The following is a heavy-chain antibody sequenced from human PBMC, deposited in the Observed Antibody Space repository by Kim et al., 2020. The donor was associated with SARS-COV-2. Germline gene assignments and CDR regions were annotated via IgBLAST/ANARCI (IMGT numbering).Heavy chain of an antibody. CDR3: ARGRIVVVVAATSRYYFD. D-gene: IGHD2-15*01. CDR1: GGSFSGYY. CDR2: INHSGST. Sequence: SETLSLTCAVYGGSFSGYYWSWIRQPPGKGLEWIGEINHSGSTNYNPSLKSRVTISVDTSKNQFSLKLSSVTAADTAVYYCARGRIVVVVAATSRYYFD. V-gene: IGHV4-34*01. J-gene: IGHJ4*01.